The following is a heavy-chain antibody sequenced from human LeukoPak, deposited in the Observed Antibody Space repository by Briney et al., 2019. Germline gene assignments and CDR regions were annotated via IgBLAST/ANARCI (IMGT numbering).Heavy chain of an antibody. Sequence: ASVKVSFKASGYTFTSYDINWVRQATGQGLEWMGWMNPNSGNTGYAQKFQGRVTITRNTSISTAYMELSSLRSEDTAVYYCARYVDTAMVTWRGFDYWGQGTLVTVSS. CDR1: GYTFTSYD. D-gene: IGHD5-18*01. V-gene: IGHV1-8*03. CDR2: MNPNSGNT. J-gene: IGHJ4*02. CDR3: ARYVDTAMVTWRGFDY.